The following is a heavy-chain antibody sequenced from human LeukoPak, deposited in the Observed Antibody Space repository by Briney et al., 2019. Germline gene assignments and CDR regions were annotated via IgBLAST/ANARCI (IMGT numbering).Heavy chain of an antibody. CDR1: GYTSNTYG. J-gene: IGHJ4*02. CDR3: ATGDPYSFDY. V-gene: IGHV1-18*01. CDR2: ISTYNGHT. Sequence: GASVKVSCKAFGYTSNTYGISWVRQAPGQGLEYMGWISTYNGHTNCAQKFQDRVTMTAETSTNTGYMELRSLRSDDTAVYYCATGDPYSFDYWGQGTLVTVAS. D-gene: IGHD4-17*01.